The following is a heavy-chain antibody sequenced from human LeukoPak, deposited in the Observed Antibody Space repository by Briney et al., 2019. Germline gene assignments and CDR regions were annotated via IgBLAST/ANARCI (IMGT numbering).Heavy chain of an antibody. D-gene: IGHD6-13*01. J-gene: IGHJ4*02. V-gene: IGHV3-66*01. Sequence: GGSLRLSCAASGFTVSSNYMSWVRQAPGKGLEWVSVIYSGGSTYYADSVKGRFTISRDNSKNTLYLQMNSLRAEDTAVYYCARTRSDSSSWYAFDYWGQGTLVTVSS. CDR1: GFTVSSNY. CDR3: ARTRSDSSSWYAFDY. CDR2: IYSGGST.